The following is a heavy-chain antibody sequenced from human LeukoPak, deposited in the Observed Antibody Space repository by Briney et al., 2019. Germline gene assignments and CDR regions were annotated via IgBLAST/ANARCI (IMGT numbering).Heavy chain of an antibody. V-gene: IGHV3-21*04. CDR2: ISSSSSYI. CDR3: ARALYSAGWYSDY. CDR1: GLSFSSYT. D-gene: IGHD6-19*01. J-gene: IGHJ4*02. Sequence: GGSLRLSCAASGLSFSSYTMNWVRQAPGKGLEWVSIISSSSSYIYYADSVKGRFTISRDNSKNTVYVQMHSLRGEDTGVYYCARALYSAGWYSDYWGQGTLVTVSS.